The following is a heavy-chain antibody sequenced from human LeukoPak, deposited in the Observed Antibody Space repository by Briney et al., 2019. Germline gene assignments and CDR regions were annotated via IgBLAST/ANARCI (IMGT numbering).Heavy chain of an antibody. CDR1: GGSISSSSYY. J-gene: IGHJ3*02. D-gene: IGHD3-22*01. V-gene: IGHV4-39*01. Sequence: PSETLSLTCTVSGGSISSSSYYWGWIRQPPGKGLEWIGSIYYSGSTYYNPSLKSRVTISVDTSKNQFSLKLSSVTAADTAVYYCAKQVLGTYYYDRRGAFDIWGQGTMVTVSS. CDR2: IYYSGST. CDR3: AKQVLGTYYYDRRGAFDI.